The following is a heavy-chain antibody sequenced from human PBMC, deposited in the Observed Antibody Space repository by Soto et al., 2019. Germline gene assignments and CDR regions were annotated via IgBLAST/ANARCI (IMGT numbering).Heavy chain of an antibody. CDR3: ARNMRGGEPAYDI. J-gene: IGHJ3*02. V-gene: IGHV3-23*01. CDR2: ISGDSRYT. Sequence: EVQLLESGGGLLQPGGSLRLSCAASGFTFSSYAMTWVRQAPGKGLEWVSAISGDSRYTYYADSVKGRFTTSRDNSKNSLHLQMCSLRAEDAAGCYCARNMRGGEPAYDIWGQGAMVTVRS. CDR1: GFTFSSYA. D-gene: IGHD3-16*01.